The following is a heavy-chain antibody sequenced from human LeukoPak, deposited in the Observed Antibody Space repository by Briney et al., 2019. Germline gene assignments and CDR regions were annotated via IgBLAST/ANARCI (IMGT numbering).Heavy chain of an antibody. CDR2: IYPGDSDT. J-gene: IGHJ4*02. Sequence: GESLKISCKGSGYSFTSYWIGWVRQMPGKGLEWMGIIYPGDSDTRYSPSFQGQVTISADKSISTAYLQWSSLKASDTAMYYCARRDFSGYDSYYFDYWGQGTLVTVSS. D-gene: IGHD5-12*01. CDR1: GYSFTSYW. V-gene: IGHV5-51*01. CDR3: ARRDFSGYDSYYFDY.